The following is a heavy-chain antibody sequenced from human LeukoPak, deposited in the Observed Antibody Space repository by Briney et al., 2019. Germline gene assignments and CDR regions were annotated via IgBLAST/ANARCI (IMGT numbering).Heavy chain of an antibody. Sequence: SETLSLTCTVSGGSISSHYWSWIRQPPGKGLEWIGYIYYSGSTNYNPSLKSRVTISVDTSKNQFSLKLSSVTAADTAVYYCARADFGWEPPYYMDVWGKGTTINVSS. V-gene: IGHV4-59*11. D-gene: IGHD1-26*01. CDR1: GGSISSHY. J-gene: IGHJ6*03. CDR3: ARADFGWEPPYYMDV. CDR2: IYYSGST.